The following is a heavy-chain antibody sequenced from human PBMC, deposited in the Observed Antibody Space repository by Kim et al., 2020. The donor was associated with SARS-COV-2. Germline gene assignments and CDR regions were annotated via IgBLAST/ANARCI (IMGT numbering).Heavy chain of an antibody. V-gene: IGHV1-8*01. CDR3: ARAEHSRSWNVIHYGMDV. CDR1: GYTFTSYD. J-gene: IGHJ6*02. Sequence: ASVKVSCKASGYTFTSYDINWVRQATGQGLEWMGWINPNSGNTGYAQKFQGRVTMTRNTSISTAYMELSSLRSEDTAVYYCARAEHSRSWNVIHYGMDVWGQGTTVTVSS. CDR2: INPNSGNT. D-gene: IGHD6-13*01.